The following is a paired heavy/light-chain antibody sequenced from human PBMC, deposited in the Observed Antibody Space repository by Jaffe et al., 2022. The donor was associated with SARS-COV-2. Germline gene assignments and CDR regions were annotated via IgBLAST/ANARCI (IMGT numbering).Light chain of an antibody. CDR3: QQYYNTPRA. CDR2: WAS. J-gene: IGKJ1*01. V-gene: IGKV4-1*01. Sequence: DIVMTQSPDSLAVSLGERATINCKSSQSVLHRYNNKNYLSWYQQKPGHPPKLLIYWASTRESGVPNRFSGSGSGTNFTLTISSLQAEDVALYYCQQYYNTPRAFGQGTKVEIK. CDR1: QSVLHRYNNKNY.
Heavy chain of an antibody. CDR2: IDTNTGNP. CDR3: ARGPFYDKSGVGAFDI. J-gene: IGHJ3*02. V-gene: IGHV7-4-1*02. Sequence: QVQLVQSGSELKKPGASVKVSCKASGYNFVTLAMNWVRQVPGQGLEWMGWIDTNTGNPTYAQGFGGRFIFSLDTSVSTAYLQITSLKAEDTGVYYCARGPFYDKSGVGAFDIWGQGTLVSVSS. D-gene: IGHD3-22*01. CDR1: GYNFVTLA.